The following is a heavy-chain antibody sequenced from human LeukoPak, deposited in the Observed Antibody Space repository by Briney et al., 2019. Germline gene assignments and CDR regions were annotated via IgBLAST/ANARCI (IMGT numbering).Heavy chain of an antibody. V-gene: IGHV3-30-3*02. Sequence: QTGGSLRLSCGASGFTFSSYAMYWVRQAPGKGLEWVAAISHDGTNNYYADSVKGRFTISRDNSKNTLYLQMNSLSAEDTAVYYCAKQWFGDSPVDWGQGTLVTVSS. CDR3: AKQWFGDSPVD. J-gene: IGHJ4*02. CDR1: GFTFSSYA. D-gene: IGHD3-10*01. CDR2: ISHDGTNN.